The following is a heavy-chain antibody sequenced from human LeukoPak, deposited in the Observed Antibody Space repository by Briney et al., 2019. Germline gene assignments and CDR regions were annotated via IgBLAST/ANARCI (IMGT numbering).Heavy chain of an antibody. V-gene: IGHV4-4*08. Sequence: SETLSLTCTVSGGSISSYYWNWIRQPPGKGLEWGGYIYSIGSTNYNPSLKSRVTISVDTSKNQFSLRLSSVTAADTAVYYCAREDYYDSSGYYHGWFVPWGQGTLVTVSS. CDR1: GGSISSYY. J-gene: IGHJ5*02. CDR3: AREDYYDSSGYYHGWFVP. D-gene: IGHD3-22*01. CDR2: IYSIGST.